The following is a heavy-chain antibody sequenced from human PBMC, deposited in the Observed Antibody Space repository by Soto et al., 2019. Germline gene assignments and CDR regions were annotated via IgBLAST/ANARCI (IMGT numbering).Heavy chain of an antibody. CDR2: ISGSGGST. D-gene: IGHD6-19*01. CDR1: GSTFSSYA. V-gene: IGHV3-23*01. CDR3: AKMSDGWYGAFHV. Sequence: GGSRRLSCAASGSTFSSYAMSWVRQAPGKGLEWVSVISGSGGSTFYADSVKGRFTISRDKSNNTLHLQMNSLRAEDTALYFCAKMSDGWYGAFHVWGQGTMVTVSS. J-gene: IGHJ3*01.